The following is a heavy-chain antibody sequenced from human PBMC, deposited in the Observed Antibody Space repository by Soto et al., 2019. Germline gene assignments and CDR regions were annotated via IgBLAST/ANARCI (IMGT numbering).Heavy chain of an antibody. Sequence: QVQLVQSGAEVKKPGASVKVSCKASGYTFTSYYMHWVRQAPGQGLEWMGIINPSGGSTSYAQKFQSRVTMTRDTSTSTVYMELSSLRSDDTAVYYCARDRLGDFGVVILGAFDYWGQGTLVTVSS. CDR1: GYTFTSYY. CDR3: ARDRLGDFGVVILGAFDY. D-gene: IGHD3-3*01. CDR2: INPSGGST. J-gene: IGHJ4*02. V-gene: IGHV1-46*03.